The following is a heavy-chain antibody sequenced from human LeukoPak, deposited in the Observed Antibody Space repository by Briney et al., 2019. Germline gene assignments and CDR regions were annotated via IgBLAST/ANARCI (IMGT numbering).Heavy chain of an antibody. CDR1: GFSLSTSGVG. V-gene: IGHV2-5*02. CDR3: AHRRPVYYGSGGYYDY. J-gene: IGHJ4*02. CDR2: IYWDDDK. D-gene: IGHD3-10*01. Sequence: SGPTLVKPTQTLTLTCTFSGFSLSTSGVGVGWIRQPPGKAPEWLALIYWDDDKRYSPSLKSRLTITKDTSKNQVVLTMTNMDPVDTATYYCAHRRPVYYGSGGYYDYWGQGTLVTVSS.